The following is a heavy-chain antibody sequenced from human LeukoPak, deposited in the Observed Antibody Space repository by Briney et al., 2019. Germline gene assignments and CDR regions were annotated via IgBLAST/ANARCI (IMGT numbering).Heavy chain of an antibody. CDR2: IIPIFGTA. CDR3: ARASGIAAAASH. J-gene: IGHJ4*02. CDR1: GGTFSSYA. Sequence: SVKISCKASGGTFSSYAISWVRQAPGQGLEWMGGIIPIFGTANYAQKFQGRVTITADESTSTAYMELSSLRSEDTAVYYCARASGIAAAASHWGQGTLVTVSS. V-gene: IGHV1-69*13. D-gene: IGHD6-13*01.